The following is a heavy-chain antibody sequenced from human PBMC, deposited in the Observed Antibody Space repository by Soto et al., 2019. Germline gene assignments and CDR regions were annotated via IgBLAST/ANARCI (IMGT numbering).Heavy chain of an antibody. D-gene: IGHD1-26*01. V-gene: IGHV1-69*01. CDR3: ARDGGRHSGGIDY. Sequence: QVQLVQSGAEVKKPGSSVKVSCKASGGTFSSYSINWVRQAPGQGLEWMGVIIPIFGTTNYAQKFQGRVTITADESTSTAYMELSSLRSEDTAVYYCARDGGRHSGGIDYWGQGTLVTVSS. CDR1: GGTFSSYS. CDR2: IIPIFGTT. J-gene: IGHJ4*02.